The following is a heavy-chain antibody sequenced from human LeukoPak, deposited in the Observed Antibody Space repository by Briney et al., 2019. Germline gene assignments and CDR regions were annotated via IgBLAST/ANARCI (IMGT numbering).Heavy chain of an antibody. CDR1: GFTFSSYG. CDR2: IRYDGSNK. Sequence: PGGSLRLSCAASGFTFSSYGMHWVRQARGKGLEWVAFIRYDGSNKYYADSVKGRFTISRDNSKNTLYLQMNSLRAEDTAVYYCAKSEYCTNGVCSYFDYWGQGTLVTVSS. D-gene: IGHD2-8*01. V-gene: IGHV3-30*02. CDR3: AKSEYCTNGVCSYFDY. J-gene: IGHJ4*02.